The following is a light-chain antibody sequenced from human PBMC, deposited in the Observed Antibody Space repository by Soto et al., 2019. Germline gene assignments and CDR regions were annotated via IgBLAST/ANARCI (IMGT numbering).Light chain of an antibody. CDR2: DAA. CDR1: QSVSSY. J-gene: IGKJ3*01. V-gene: IGKV3-11*01. Sequence: EIVLTQSPATLSLSPGERATLSCRASQSVSSYLAWYQQKPGQASRLLIYDAANWATGIPARFSGSGSGTDFTLTISSLEPEDFAVYYCQQRSNWPPFTFGPGTKVDIK. CDR3: QQRSNWPPFT.